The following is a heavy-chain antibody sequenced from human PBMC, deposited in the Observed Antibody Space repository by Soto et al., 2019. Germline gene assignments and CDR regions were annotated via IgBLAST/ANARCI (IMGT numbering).Heavy chain of an antibody. Sequence: EVQLLESGGGLVQPGGSLRLSCAASGFTFSNYAMTWVRQAPGKGLEWVSSISGSGGSTYYADSVKGRFTISRDNSKNTLYLQMNSLRAEDTAIYYCAPIVVVVAATLDYWGQGTLVTVSS. CDR3: APIVVVVAATLDY. CDR1: GFTFSNYA. V-gene: IGHV3-23*01. D-gene: IGHD2-15*01. J-gene: IGHJ4*02. CDR2: ISGSGGST.